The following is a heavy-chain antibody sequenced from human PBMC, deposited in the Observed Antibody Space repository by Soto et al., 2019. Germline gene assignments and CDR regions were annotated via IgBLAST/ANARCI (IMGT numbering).Heavy chain of an antibody. CDR1: GGSISSYY. D-gene: IGHD3-3*01. J-gene: IGHJ6*02. V-gene: IGHV4-59*01. CDR2: IYYSGST. CDR3: ARDRWARFLQFYYGMDV. Sequence: QVQLQESGPGLVKPSETLSLTCTVSGGSISSYYWSWIRQPPGKGLEWIGYIYYSGSTNYNPSLKSRVTISVDTSKNQFSLKLSSVTAADTAVYYCARDRWARFLQFYYGMDVWGQGTTVTVSS.